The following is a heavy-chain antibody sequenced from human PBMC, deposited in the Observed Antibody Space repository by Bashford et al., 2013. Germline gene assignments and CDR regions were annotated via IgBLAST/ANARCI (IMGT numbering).Heavy chain of an antibody. CDR1: GGSISSGGYY. Sequence: SSETLSLTCTVSGGSISSGGYYWSWIRQHPGKGLEWIGYIYYSGSTYYNPSLKSRVTISVDTSKNQFSLKLSSVTAADTAVYYCARGGSMVRGVPFDYWGQGTLVTVSS. J-gene: IGHJ4*02. D-gene: IGHD3-10*01. V-gene: IGHV4-31*03. CDR2: IYYSGST. CDR3: ARGGSMVRGVPFDY.